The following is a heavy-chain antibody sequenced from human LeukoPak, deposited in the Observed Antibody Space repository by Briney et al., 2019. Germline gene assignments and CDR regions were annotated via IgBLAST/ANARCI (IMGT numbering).Heavy chain of an antibody. V-gene: IGHV3-21*01. J-gene: IGHJ4*02. Sequence: GGSLRLSCAASGFTFSSYSMNWVRHAPRKGLEWVSSISSSSIYIYYTASLTGRFTISRDNAKNTLYLQMNSLRAEDTAVYYCARSRMMPLDFDWLLDWGQGTLVTVSS. CDR1: GFTFSSYS. D-gene: IGHD3-9*01. CDR2: ISSSSIYI. CDR3: ARSRMMPLDFDWLLD.